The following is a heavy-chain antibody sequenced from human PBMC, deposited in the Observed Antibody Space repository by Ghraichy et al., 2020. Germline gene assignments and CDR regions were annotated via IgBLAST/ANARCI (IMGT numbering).Heavy chain of an antibody. Sequence: GGSLRLSCAASGFTFSGSAMPWVRQASGKGLEWVGRIRSKANSYATAYAASVKGRFTISRDDSKNTAYLQMNSLKTEDTAVYYCTNLAGSVAGLPYYYYYYMDVWGKGTTVTVSS. CDR3: TNLAGSVAGLPYYYYYYMDV. J-gene: IGHJ6*03. V-gene: IGHV3-73*01. D-gene: IGHD6-19*01. CDR1: GFTFSGSA. CDR2: IRSKANSYAT.